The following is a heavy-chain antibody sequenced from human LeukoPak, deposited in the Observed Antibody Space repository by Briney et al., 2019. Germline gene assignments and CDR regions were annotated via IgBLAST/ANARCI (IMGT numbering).Heavy chain of an antibody. CDR1: GGSISSYN. CDR3: ARGGYGNAGKIDY. Sequence: SETLSLTCTVSGGSISSYNGNGMRQPPGKGLEWIGYIYYSGSTSYNPSLKSRVTISVDTSKNQFSLKLTSVTAADTAVYYCARGGYGNAGKIDYWGQGTLVTVSS. V-gene: IGHV4-59*01. CDR2: IYYSGST. D-gene: IGHD3-16*01. J-gene: IGHJ4*02.